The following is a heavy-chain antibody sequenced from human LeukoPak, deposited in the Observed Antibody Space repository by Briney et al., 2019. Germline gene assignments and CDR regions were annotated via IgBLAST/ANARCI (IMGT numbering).Heavy chain of an antibody. CDR1: GFTFSSYA. CDR3: ARVGYSSGWYRQ. D-gene: IGHD6-19*01. J-gene: IGHJ4*02. CDR2: ISSSSSYI. V-gene: IGHV3-21*01. Sequence: GGSLRLSCAASGFTFSSYAMNWVRQAPGKGLEWVSSISSSSSYIYYADSVKGRFTISRDNAKNSLYLQMNSLRPEGTAVYYCARVGYSSGWYRQWGQGTLVTVSS.